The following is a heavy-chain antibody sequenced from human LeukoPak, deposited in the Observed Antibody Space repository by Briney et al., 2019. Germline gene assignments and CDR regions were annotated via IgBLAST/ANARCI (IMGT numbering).Heavy chain of an antibody. V-gene: IGHV3-21*01. CDR2: IGSTGAYI. J-gene: IGHJ4*02. Sequence: GGSLRFSCAASGFTFSSYSMNWVRQAPGNGLEWLSSIGSTGAYIFYADSVKGRFTISRDNAKNSLYLQMNSLRAEDTAIYYCARDRWELLRSVDYWGQGTLVTVSS. D-gene: IGHD2-15*01. CDR1: GFTFSSYS. CDR3: ARDRWELLRSVDY.